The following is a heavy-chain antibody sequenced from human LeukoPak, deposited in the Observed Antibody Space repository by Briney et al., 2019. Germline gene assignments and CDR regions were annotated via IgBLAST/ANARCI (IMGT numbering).Heavy chain of an antibody. V-gene: IGHV3-21*01. D-gene: IGHD3-3*01. CDR2: ISGSSSYI. CDR1: GFMFSSYW. Sequence: GGSLRLSCAASGFMFSSYWMTWVRQAPGKGLEWVSSISGSSSYIYYADSVKGRFTISRDNAKNSLYLQMNSLRAEDTAVYYCARPGYYDFWSGYSDYWGQGTLVTVSS. CDR3: ARPGYYDFWSGYSDY. J-gene: IGHJ4*02.